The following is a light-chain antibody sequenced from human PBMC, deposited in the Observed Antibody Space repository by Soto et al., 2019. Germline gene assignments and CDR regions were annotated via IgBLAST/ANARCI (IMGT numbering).Light chain of an antibody. Sequence: QSALTQPASVSGSPGQSITISCTGTSSDVGGYNFVSWYQQYPGRAPKLMIYDVSNRPSGVSNRFYGSKSGNTASLTISGLQAEDEADYYCNSYSSRATYVFGTGTKLTVL. J-gene: IGLJ1*01. CDR3: NSYSSRATYV. CDR1: SSDVGGYNF. CDR2: DVS. V-gene: IGLV2-14*03.